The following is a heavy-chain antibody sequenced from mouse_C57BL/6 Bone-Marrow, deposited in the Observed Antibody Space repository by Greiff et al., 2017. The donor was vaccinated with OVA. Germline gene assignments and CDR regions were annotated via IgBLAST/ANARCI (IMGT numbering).Heavy chain of an antibody. J-gene: IGHJ4*01. CDR1: GFTFSDYG. V-gene: IGHV5-17*01. D-gene: IGHD2-2*01. CDR3: ASRGLWLRPYAMDY. Sequence: DVMLVESGGGLVKPGGSLKLSCAASGFTFSDYGMHWVRQAPEKGLEWVAYISSGSSTIYYADTVKGRFTISRDNAKNTLFLQMTSLRSEDTAMYYCASRGLWLRPYAMDYWGQGTSVTVSS. CDR2: ISSGSSTI.